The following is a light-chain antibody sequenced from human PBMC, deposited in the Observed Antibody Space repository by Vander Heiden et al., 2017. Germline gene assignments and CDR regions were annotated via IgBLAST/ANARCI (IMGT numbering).Light chain of an antibody. V-gene: IGKV2-30*02. Sequence: VMTQSPLSLPVTLGQPASITCTSRHSLIHSDGNTYLNWFQQRPGQSPRSLIDKVSNRDSGVPDRFGGSGSGTDFTLRISRVEAEDVGVYYCMQATRWPLTFGGGTKVEIK. CDR1: HSLIHSDGNTY. CDR2: KVS. CDR3: MQATRWPLT. J-gene: IGKJ4*01.